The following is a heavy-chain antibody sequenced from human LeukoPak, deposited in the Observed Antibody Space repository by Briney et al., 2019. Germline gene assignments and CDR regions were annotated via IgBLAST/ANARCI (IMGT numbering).Heavy chain of an antibody. CDR3: AKNPYEYYLDY. Sequence: ASVRVSCKASGYTLTGHYMHWLRQAPGQGLEWMGWINPNSGDTSYAQKFQGRVTMTRDTSISTAYMELSRLTADDTAVYYCAKNPYEYYLDYWGQGTLVTVSS. D-gene: IGHD5-12*01. CDR1: GYTLTGHY. J-gene: IGHJ4*02. CDR2: INPNSGDT. V-gene: IGHV1-2*02.